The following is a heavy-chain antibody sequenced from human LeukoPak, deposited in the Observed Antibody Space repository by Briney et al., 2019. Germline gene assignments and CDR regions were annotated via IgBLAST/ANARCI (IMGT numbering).Heavy chain of an antibody. Sequence: SETLSLTCTVSGGSISNYYWSWIRQPPGKGLEWIGYIYYSGSTNYNPSLKSRVTMSVDTSKNQFSLKLSSVTAADTAVYYCARGVTMIVVVIHDWYFDLWGRGTLVTVSS. J-gene: IGHJ2*01. V-gene: IGHV4-59*08. D-gene: IGHD3-22*01. CDR3: ARGVTMIVVVIHDWYFDL. CDR2: IYYSGST. CDR1: GGSISNYY.